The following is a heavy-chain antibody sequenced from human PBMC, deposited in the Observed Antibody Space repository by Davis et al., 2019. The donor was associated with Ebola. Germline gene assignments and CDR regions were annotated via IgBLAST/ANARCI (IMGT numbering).Heavy chain of an antibody. J-gene: IGHJ4*02. CDR2: ISHSGGKT. Sequence: GESLKISCAASGFTFSSYSMNWVRQAPGKGLEWVSAISHSGGKTYYADSVKGRFSISRDNSKNTLYLQMNSLRAEDTAVYYCARDTWGLLGRWGQGTLVTVSS. V-gene: IGHV3-23*01. CDR3: ARDTWGLLGR. D-gene: IGHD3-16*01. CDR1: GFTFSSYS.